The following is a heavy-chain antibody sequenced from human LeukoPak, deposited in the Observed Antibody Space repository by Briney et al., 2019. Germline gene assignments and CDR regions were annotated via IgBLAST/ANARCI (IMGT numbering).Heavy chain of an antibody. D-gene: IGHD3-22*01. V-gene: IGHV4-39*07. CDR2: IYYSGST. CDR3: ARDLGYYDSSGYYSLFDY. J-gene: IGHJ4*02. Sequence: PSETLSLTCTVSGGSISSSSYYWGWLRQPPGKGLEWIGSIYYSGSTYYNPSLKSRVTISVDTSKSQFSLKLSSVTAADTAVYYCARDLGYYDSSGYYSLFDYWGQGTLVTVSS. CDR1: GGSISSSSYY.